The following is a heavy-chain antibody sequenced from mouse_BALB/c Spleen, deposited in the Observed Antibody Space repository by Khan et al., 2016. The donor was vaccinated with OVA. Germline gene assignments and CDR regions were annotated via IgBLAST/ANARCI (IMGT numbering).Heavy chain of an antibody. Sequence: EVQLVESGPGLVKPSQSLSLTCTVTGYSITSGYGWNWIRQFPGNKLEWMGYISYSGSTNYNPSLTSRISITRDTSKNQFFLQLNSVTTEDTATYYCARTAMIKYWGQGTTLTVSS. V-gene: IGHV3-2*02. CDR3: ARTAMIKY. CDR1: GYSITSGYG. D-gene: IGHD1-2*01. CDR2: ISYSGST. J-gene: IGHJ2*01.